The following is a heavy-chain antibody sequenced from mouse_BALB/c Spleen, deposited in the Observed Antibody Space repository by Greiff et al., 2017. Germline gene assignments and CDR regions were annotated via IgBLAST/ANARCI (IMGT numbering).Heavy chain of an antibody. CDR3: ARGITTAKAWFAY. V-gene: IGHV1-31*01. CDR1: GYSFTGYY. D-gene: IGHD1-2*01. CDR2: INPYNGAT. J-gene: IGHJ3*01. Sequence: VQLQQSGPELVKPGASVKISCKASGYSFTGYYMHWVKQSHVKSLEWIGRINPYNGATSYNQNFKDKASLTVDKSSSTAYMELHSLTSEDSAVYYCARGITTAKAWFAYWGQGTLVTVSA.